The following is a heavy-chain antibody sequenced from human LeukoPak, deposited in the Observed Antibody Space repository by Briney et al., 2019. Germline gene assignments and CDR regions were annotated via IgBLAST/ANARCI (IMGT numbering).Heavy chain of an antibody. Sequence: SETLSLTCTVSGGSISSYYWSWIRQPPGKGLEWIGYIYYSGSTNYNPSLKSRVTISVDTSKNQFSLKLSSVTAADTAVYYCAREYSSRGFNNWFDPWGQGTLVTVSS. J-gene: IGHJ5*02. D-gene: IGHD6-13*01. CDR2: IYYSGST. CDR1: GGSISSYY. CDR3: AREYSSRGFNNWFDP. V-gene: IGHV4-59*01.